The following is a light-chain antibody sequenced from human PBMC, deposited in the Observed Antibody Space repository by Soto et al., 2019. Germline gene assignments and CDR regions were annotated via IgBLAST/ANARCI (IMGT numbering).Light chain of an antibody. J-gene: IGKJ2*01. Sequence: EIVLTQSPATLSLSPGERATLSCRASQSVSSYLAWYQQKPGQAPRLLIYDASNRATGIPARFSGSGSGTDFTLTISSLETEDFAVHYCQQRSNWPYTLSQRTKLVIK. CDR2: DAS. V-gene: IGKV3-11*01. CDR1: QSVSSY. CDR3: QQRSNWPYT.